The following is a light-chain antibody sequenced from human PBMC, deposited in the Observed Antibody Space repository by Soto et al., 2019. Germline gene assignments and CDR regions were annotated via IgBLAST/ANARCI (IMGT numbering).Light chain of an antibody. CDR1: SSNIGSHT. CDR3: PAWDDSLNGVL. CDR2: NNN. J-gene: IGLJ2*01. Sequence: QSVLTQPPSASGTPGQRVTISCSGSSSNIGSHTVNWYQHLPGTAPKLLLYNNNQRPSGVPDRFSGSRSGTSASLAISGLQSEDESNYYCPAWDDSLNGVLFGGGPKLTVL. V-gene: IGLV1-44*01.